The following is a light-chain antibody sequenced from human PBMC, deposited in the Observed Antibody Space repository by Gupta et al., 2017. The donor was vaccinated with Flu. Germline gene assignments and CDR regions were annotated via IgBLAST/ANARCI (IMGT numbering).Light chain of an antibody. Sequence: SALTQPPSASGSPGPSITISCTGTSSDIGAYKYVSWHQQHAGKAPKLIVYEVTKRPAGVPDRFSGSKSDNTASLTVSGLQAEEEGDYYCSSHTVSDTFVFGTGTAVTVL. CDR3: SSHTVSDTFV. CDR1: SSDIGAYKY. J-gene: IGLJ1*01. CDR2: EVT. V-gene: IGLV2-8*01.